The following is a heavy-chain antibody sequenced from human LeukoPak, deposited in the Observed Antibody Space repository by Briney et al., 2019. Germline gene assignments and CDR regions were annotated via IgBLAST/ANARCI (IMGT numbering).Heavy chain of an antibody. Sequence: SGGSLRLSCAASGFTFSSYWMHWVRQVPGKGLVWVSRINTDGSRTYHADSVKGRFTISRDNAKNMLYLELNSLRAEDTAVYYCAKHLPPSLAGSYFNWGQGTLVTVSS. CDR2: INTDGSRT. CDR3: AKHLPPSLAGSYFN. D-gene: IGHD1-26*01. V-gene: IGHV3-74*01. CDR1: GFTFSSYW. J-gene: IGHJ4*02.